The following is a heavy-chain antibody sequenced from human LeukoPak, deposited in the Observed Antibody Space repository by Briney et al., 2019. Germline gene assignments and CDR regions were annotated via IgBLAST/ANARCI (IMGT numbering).Heavy chain of an antibody. J-gene: IGHJ4*02. CDR1: GGSFSGYY. Sequence: PSETLSLTXAVYGGSFSGYYWSWIRQPPGKGLEWIGEINHSGSTNYNPSLKSRVTISVDTSKNQFSLKLSSVTAADTAVYYCARRAPYDSSGYYMWGYFDYWGQGTLVTVSS. V-gene: IGHV4-34*01. CDR2: INHSGST. CDR3: ARRAPYDSSGYYMWGYFDY. D-gene: IGHD3-22*01.